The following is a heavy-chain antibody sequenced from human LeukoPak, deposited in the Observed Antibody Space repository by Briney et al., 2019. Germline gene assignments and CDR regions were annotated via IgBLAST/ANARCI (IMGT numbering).Heavy chain of an antibody. CDR1: GGSISRYY. CDR3: ARAAVCSGGSCYNWFDP. D-gene: IGHD2-15*01. Sequence: SETLSLTCTVSGGSISRYYWSWIREPPGKGLEWIGYIYYSGSTNDNPSLKSRFTISVDTSKTQFSLKLSSVTAADTAVYYCARAAVCSGGSCYNWFDPWGQGTLVTVSS. J-gene: IGHJ5*02. CDR2: IYYSGST. V-gene: IGHV4-59*01.